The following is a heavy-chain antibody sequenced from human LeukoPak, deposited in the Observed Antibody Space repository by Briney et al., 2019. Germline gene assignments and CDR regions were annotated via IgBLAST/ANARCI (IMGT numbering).Heavy chain of an antibody. CDR2: IYYSGST. CDR3: ARDVVVTSSPDAFDI. J-gene: IGHJ3*02. V-gene: IGHV4-59*12. Sequence: SETLSLTCTVSGGSISSDYWSWIRQSPGKGLEWIGYIYYSGSTYYNPSLKSRVTISVDTSKNQFSLRLSSVTAADTAVYYCARDVVVTSSPDAFDICVQGTMVTVSS. D-gene: IGHD2-21*02. CDR1: GGSISSDY.